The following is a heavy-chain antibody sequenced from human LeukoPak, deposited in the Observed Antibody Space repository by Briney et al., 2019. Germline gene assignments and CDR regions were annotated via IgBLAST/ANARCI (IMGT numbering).Heavy chain of an antibody. D-gene: IGHD3-16*01. Sequence: PSETLSLTCTVSGGSINNYYWSWIRQPPGKGLEWIGYIYSSGSTNYNPSLKSRVIISVDTSKNQFSLKLSSATAADTAVYYCARRTLCCGERFDPWGQGTLVTVSS. J-gene: IGHJ5*02. CDR3: ARRTLCCGERFDP. CDR1: GGSINNYY. CDR2: IYSSGST. V-gene: IGHV4-59*08.